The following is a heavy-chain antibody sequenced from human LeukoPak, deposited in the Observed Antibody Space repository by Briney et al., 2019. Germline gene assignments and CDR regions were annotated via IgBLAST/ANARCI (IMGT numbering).Heavy chain of an antibody. CDR3: AKPPHIVVVPAATGIDY. Sequence: SGGSLRLSCAASGFTFSSYAMSWVRQAPGKGLEWVSAISGSGGSTYYADSVKGRFTISRDNSKNTLYLQMNSLRAEDTAVYYCAKPPHIVVVPAATGIDYWGQGTLVTVSS. D-gene: IGHD2-2*01. J-gene: IGHJ4*02. V-gene: IGHV3-23*01. CDR2: ISGSGGST. CDR1: GFTFSSYA.